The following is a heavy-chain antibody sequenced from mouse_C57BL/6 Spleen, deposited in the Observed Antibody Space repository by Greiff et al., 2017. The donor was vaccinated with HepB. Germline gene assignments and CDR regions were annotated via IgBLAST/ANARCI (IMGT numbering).Heavy chain of an antibody. CDR2: ISSGSSTI. Sequence: EVQGVESGGGLVKPGGPLKLSCAASGFTFSDYGMHWVRQAPEKGLEWVAYISSGSSTIYYADTVKGRFTISRDNAKNTLFLQMTSLRSEDTAMYYCATYDCYYLVAYWGQGTLVTVSA. CDR3: ATYDCYYLVAY. V-gene: IGHV5-17*01. CDR1: GFTFSDYG. J-gene: IGHJ3*01. D-gene: IGHD2-3*01.